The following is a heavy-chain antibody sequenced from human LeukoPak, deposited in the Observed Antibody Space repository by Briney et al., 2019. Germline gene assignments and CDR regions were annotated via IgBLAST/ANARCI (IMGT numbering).Heavy chain of an antibody. CDR1: GYSFTNYG. D-gene: IGHD3-10*01. CDR3: ARGGSGSQAFDF. J-gene: IGHJ4*02. CDR2: ISAYNGNT. Sequence: ASVKVPCKASGYSFTNYGISWVRQAPGQGLEWMGWISAYNGNTDYAQKFQGRVTMTTDTSTGTAYMELRSLRSDDTAVYFCARGGSGSQAFDFWGQGTLVTVSS. V-gene: IGHV1-18*01.